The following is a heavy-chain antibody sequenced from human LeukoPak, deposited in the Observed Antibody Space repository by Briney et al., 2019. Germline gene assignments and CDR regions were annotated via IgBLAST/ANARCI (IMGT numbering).Heavy chain of an antibody. CDR1: GFSFSGSG. CDR2: IRSKTNSYAT. Sequence: GGSLRLSCAASGFSFSGSGVQWVRQASGKWLEWVGRIRSKTNSYATAYAASVKGRFTISRDDSRNTAYLQMNSLKAEDTAVYYCTVIVGLPTWGQGTLVTVSS. D-gene: IGHD3-22*01. CDR3: TVIVGLPT. J-gene: IGHJ5*02. V-gene: IGHV3-73*01.